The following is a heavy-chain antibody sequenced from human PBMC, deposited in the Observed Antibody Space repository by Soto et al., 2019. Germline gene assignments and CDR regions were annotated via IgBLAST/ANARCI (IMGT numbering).Heavy chain of an antibody. CDR3: AKEGSDYDILTGSGYYGMDV. CDR1: GFTFSSYG. J-gene: IGHJ6*02. V-gene: IGHV3-30*18. CDR2: ISYDGSNK. D-gene: IGHD3-9*01. Sequence: QVQLVESGGGVVQPGRSLRLSCAASGFTFSSYGMHWVRQAPGKGLERVAVISYDGSNKYYADSVKGRFTISRDNSKNTLYLQMNSLRAEDTAVYYCAKEGSDYDILTGSGYYGMDVWGQGTTVTVSS.